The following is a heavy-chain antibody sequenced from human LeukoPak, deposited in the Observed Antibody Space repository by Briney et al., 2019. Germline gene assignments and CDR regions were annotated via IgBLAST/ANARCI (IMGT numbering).Heavy chain of an antibody. CDR1: GFTFSSYA. V-gene: IGHV3-33*08. D-gene: IGHD4-17*01. J-gene: IGHJ3*02. CDR3: ARADYGDYHAFDI. Sequence: GGSLRLSCAASGFTFSSYAMHWVRQAPGKGLEWVAVIWYDGSNKYYADSVKGRFTISRDNSKNTLYLQMNSLRAEDTAVYYCARADYGDYHAFDIWGQGTMVTVSS. CDR2: IWYDGSNK.